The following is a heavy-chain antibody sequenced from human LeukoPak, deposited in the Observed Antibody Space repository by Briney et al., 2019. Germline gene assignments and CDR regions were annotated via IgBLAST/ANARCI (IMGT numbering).Heavy chain of an antibody. V-gene: IGHV4-39*07. CDR3: ARDKRITMVRGVAPGRFDP. CDR2: IYYSGST. D-gene: IGHD3-10*01. Sequence: SETLSLTCTVSGGSISSSSYYWGWIRQPPGKGLEWIGRIYYSGSTYYNPSLKSRVTISVDTSKNQFSLKLSSVTAADTAVYYCARDKRITMVRGVAPGRFDPWGQGTLVTVSS. J-gene: IGHJ5*02. CDR1: GGSISSSSYY.